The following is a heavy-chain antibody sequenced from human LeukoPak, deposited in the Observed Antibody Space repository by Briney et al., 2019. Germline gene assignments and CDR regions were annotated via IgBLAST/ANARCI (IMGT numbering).Heavy chain of an antibody. CDR2: ISAYNGNT. Sequence: GASVKVSCKASGYTFTSYGISWVRPAPGQGLEWMGWISAYNGNTNYAQKLQGRVTMTTDTSTSTAYMELRSLRSDDTAVYYCARPVWFGELTPMDVWGQGTTVTVSS. D-gene: IGHD3-10*01. CDR3: ARPVWFGELTPMDV. J-gene: IGHJ6*02. CDR1: GYTFTSYG. V-gene: IGHV1-18*01.